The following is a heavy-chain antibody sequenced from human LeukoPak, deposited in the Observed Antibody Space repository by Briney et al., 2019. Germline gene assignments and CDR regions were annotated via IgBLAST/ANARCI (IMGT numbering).Heavy chain of an antibody. V-gene: IGHV1-2*02. CDR1: GYTFTGYY. D-gene: IGHD2-2*01. J-gene: IGHJ1*01. CDR2: INPNSGGT. CDR3: ARRFAARYCSSTSCRAEYFQH. Sequence: GASVKVSCKASGYTFTGYYMHWVRQAPGQGLEWMGWINPNSGGTNYAQKFQGRVTMTRDTSISTAYMELSRLRSDDTAVYYCARRFAARYCSSTSCRAEYFQHWGQGTLVTVSS.